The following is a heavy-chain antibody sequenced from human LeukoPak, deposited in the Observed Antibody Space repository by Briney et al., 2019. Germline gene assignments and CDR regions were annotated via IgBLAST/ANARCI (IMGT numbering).Heavy chain of an antibody. Sequence: PGGSLTLSCAVSGFSFSDYYMRWIRQAPGGGGEWVSYFSCSYSTIYYAHSVERRFNLSRHNAKNSLYLQMHRQRADDTAVYYCAREVEYSYGPYYYFRDVWRKETTVSV. CDR1: GFSFSDYY. CDR2: FSCSYSTI. V-gene: IGHV3-11*04. D-gene: IGHD5-18*01. J-gene: IGHJ6*03. CDR3: AREVEYSYGPYYYFRDV.